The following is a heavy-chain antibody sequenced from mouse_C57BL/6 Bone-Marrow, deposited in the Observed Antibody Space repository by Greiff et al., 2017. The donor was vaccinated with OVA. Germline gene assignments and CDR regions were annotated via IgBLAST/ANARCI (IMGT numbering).Heavy chain of an antibody. J-gene: IGHJ2*01. CDR3: ARGDYEGELD. CDR1: GYTFTSYW. Sequence: VQLQQPGAELVRPGTSVKLSCKASGYTFTSYWMRWVKQRPGQGLEWIGVIYPSDSYTYYNQKFKGKATLTADTSSSTAYMQLSSLTSEDSAVYCGARGDYEGELDWGQGTTLTVSS. V-gene: IGHV1-59*01. CDR2: IYPSDSYT. D-gene: IGHD2-4*01.